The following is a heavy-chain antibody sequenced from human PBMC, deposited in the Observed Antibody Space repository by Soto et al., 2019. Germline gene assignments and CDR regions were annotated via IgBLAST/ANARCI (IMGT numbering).Heavy chain of an antibody. Sequence: QVQLVESGGGVVQPGRSLRLSCAASGFTFSSYGMHWVRQAPGKGLEWVAVIWYDGSNKYYADSVKGRFTISRDNSKNTLYLKMNSLRDADKAVYDCASTVGAVAGTVDYWGQGTLVTVSS. D-gene: IGHD6-19*01. CDR1: GFTFSSYG. CDR3: ASTVGAVAGTVDY. J-gene: IGHJ4*02. V-gene: IGHV3-33*01. CDR2: IWYDGSNK.